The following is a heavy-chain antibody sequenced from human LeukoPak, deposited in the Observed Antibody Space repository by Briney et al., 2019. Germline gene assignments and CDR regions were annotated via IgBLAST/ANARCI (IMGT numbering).Heavy chain of an antibody. Sequence: GASVKVSCKASGYTFTSYAMHWVRQAPGQRLEWMGWINAGNGNTKYSQKFQGRVTITRDTSASTAYMELSSLRSEDTAVYYCARELVAGSGGSCYGDAFDIWGQGTMVTVSS. CDR1: GYTFTSYA. CDR2: INAGNGNT. CDR3: ARELVAGSGGSCYGDAFDI. J-gene: IGHJ3*02. D-gene: IGHD2-15*01. V-gene: IGHV1-3*01.